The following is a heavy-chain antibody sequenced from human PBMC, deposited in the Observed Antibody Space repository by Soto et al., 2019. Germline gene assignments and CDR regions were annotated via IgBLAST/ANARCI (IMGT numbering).Heavy chain of an antibody. CDR3: ARLGGYYYDSSGERNWYFDL. J-gene: IGHJ2*01. D-gene: IGHD3-22*01. CDR1: GGSISSSSYY. V-gene: IGHV4-39*01. Sequence: PSETLSLTCTVSGGSISSSSYYWGWIRQPPGKGLEWIGSIYYSGSTYYNPSLKSRVTISVDTSKNQFSLKLSSVTAADTAVYYCARLGGYYYDSSGERNWYFDLWGRGTLVPSPQ. CDR2: IYYSGST.